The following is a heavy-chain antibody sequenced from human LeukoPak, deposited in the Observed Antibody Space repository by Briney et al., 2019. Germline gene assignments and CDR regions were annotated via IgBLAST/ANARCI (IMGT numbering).Heavy chain of an antibody. D-gene: IGHD1-26*01. Sequence: QSGGSLRLSCAASGFTFNRYWMSWVRQAPGKGLEWVSYISSSGSTIYYADSVKGRFTISRDNAKNSLYLQMNSLRAEDTAVYYCARAGSGRSPDWFDPWGQGTLVTVSS. CDR2: ISSSGSTI. J-gene: IGHJ5*02. CDR3: ARAGSGRSPDWFDP. CDR1: GFTFNRYW. V-gene: IGHV3-48*03.